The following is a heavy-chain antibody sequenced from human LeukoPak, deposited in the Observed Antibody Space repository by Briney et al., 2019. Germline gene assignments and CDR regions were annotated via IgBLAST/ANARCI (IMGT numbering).Heavy chain of an antibody. Sequence: GASVKVSCKASGYTFTSYYMHWVRQAPGQGLEWMGLINPSGGSTSYAQKFQGRVTMTRDTSTSTVYMELSSLRSEDTAVNYCATTNQDYDFWSGLGYWGQGTLVTVSS. V-gene: IGHV1-46*03. CDR2: INPSGGST. CDR1: GYTFTSYY. D-gene: IGHD3-3*01. J-gene: IGHJ4*02. CDR3: ATTNQDYDFWSGLGY.